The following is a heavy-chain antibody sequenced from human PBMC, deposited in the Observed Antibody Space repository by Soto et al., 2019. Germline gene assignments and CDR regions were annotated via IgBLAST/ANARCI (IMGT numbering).Heavy chain of an antibody. CDR3: ARRRVAAASINYFDY. D-gene: IGHD6-13*01. CDR2: INHSGST. CDR1: GGSFSGYY. V-gene: IGHV4-34*01. J-gene: IGHJ4*02. Sequence: SETLSLTCAVYGGSFSGYYWSWIRQPPGKGLEWIGEINHSGSTNYNPSLKSRVTISVDTSKNQFSLKLSSVTAADTAVYYCARRRVAAASINYFDYWGQGTLVTVSS.